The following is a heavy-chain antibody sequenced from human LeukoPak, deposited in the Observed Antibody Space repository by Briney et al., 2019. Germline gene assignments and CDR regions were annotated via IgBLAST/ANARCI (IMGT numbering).Heavy chain of an antibody. CDR2: IYYSGST. V-gene: IGHV4-59*08. Sequence: SETLSLTCAVSGGSISSYYWSWIRQPPGKGLEWIGYIYYSGSTNYNPSLKSRVTISVHTSKNQFSLKLSSVTAADTAVYYCARLRVGATSWYFDYWGQGTLVTVSS. D-gene: IGHD1-26*01. CDR1: GGSISSYY. J-gene: IGHJ4*02. CDR3: ARLRVGATSWYFDY.